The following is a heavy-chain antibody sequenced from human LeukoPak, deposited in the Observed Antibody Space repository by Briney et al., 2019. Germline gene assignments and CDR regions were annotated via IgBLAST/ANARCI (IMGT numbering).Heavy chain of an antibody. CDR2: INHYGGST. J-gene: IGHJ5*02. CDR3: ARDLDSSRNWFDP. Sequence: ASVKVSCKASGYTFINYYIHWVRQAPGLGLEWMGIINHYGGSTTYAQKFQGRITMTRDTSTSTVYMELSSLRSEDTAVYYCARDLDSSRNWFDPWGQGTLVSVSS. CDR1: GYTFINYY. V-gene: IGHV1-46*01. D-gene: IGHD6-13*01.